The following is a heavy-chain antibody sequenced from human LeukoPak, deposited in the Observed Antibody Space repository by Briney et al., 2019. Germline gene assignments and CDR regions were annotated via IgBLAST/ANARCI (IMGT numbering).Heavy chain of an antibody. J-gene: IGHJ4*02. CDR1: GFTFRSYE. Sequence: QPGGSLRLSCAASGFTFRSYEMNWVRQAPGKGLEWVSYISASGDTVDYAESVKGRITISRGNAKNSLYLQMDSLRAEDTAIYYCARDGPPDYWGQGTLVSVSS. V-gene: IGHV3-48*03. CDR2: ISASGDTV. CDR3: ARDGPPDY.